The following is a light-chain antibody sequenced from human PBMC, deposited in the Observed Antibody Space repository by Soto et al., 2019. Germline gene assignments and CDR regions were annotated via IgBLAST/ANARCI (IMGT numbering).Light chain of an antibody. CDR3: QQRSNWPPWT. CDR2: DAS. J-gene: IGKJ1*01. Sequence: EIVLPQSPATLSLSPGERATLSCRASQSVSSSLAWYQQKPGQAPRLLIYDASNRATGIPARFSGSGSGTDFTLTISSLEPEDFAVYYCQQRSNWPPWTFGQGTKVEIK. V-gene: IGKV3-11*01. CDR1: QSVSSS.